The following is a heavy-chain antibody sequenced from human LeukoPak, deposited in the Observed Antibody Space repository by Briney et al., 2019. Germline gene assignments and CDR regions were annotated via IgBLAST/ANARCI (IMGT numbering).Heavy chain of an antibody. Sequence: GGSLRLSCAASGFTFSNYWMHWVRQAPGKGLVWVSRINSDGSSTTYADSVQGRFTISRDNAKNTLYLQMNSLRAEDMAVYYCARGSERRRYDSSGTNPLYWGQGTLVTVSS. CDR3: ARGSERRRYDSSGTNPLY. V-gene: IGHV3-74*01. J-gene: IGHJ4*02. CDR1: GFTFSNYW. CDR2: INSDGSST. D-gene: IGHD3-22*01.